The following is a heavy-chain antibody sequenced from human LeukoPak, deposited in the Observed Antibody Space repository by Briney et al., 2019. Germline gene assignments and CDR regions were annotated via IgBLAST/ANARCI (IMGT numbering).Heavy chain of an antibody. CDR3: ARPIAAAGPALIDY. CDR2: TYPDDSDT. CDR1: GYNFPRYW. Sequence: GESLKISCKGSGYNFPRYWIGWVRQMPGKGLEWMGITYPDDSDTRCSPSFQGQVTISADKSISTAYLQWSSLKASDTAMYYCARPIAAAGPALIDYWGQGALVTVSS. V-gene: IGHV5-51*01. D-gene: IGHD6-13*01. J-gene: IGHJ4*02.